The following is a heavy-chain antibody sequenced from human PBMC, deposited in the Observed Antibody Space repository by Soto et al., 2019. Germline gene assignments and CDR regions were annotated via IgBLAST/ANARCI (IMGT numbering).Heavy chain of an antibody. D-gene: IGHD5-12*01. Sequence: SETLSLTCAVSGGSISSSNWWSWVRQPPGKGLEWIGEIYHSGSTNYNPSLKSRVTISVDKSKNQFSLKLSSVTAADTAVYYCARTRGYSGYPFDYWGQGTLVTVSS. CDR3: ARTRGYSGYPFDY. CDR1: GGSISSSNW. J-gene: IGHJ4*02. V-gene: IGHV4-4*02. CDR2: IYHSGST.